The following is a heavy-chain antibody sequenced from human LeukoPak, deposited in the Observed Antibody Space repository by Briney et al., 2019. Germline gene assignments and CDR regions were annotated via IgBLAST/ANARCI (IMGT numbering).Heavy chain of an antibody. D-gene: IGHD3-10*01. J-gene: IGHJ5*02. CDR3: ARGQWFGELNPSGWFDP. Sequence: GGSLRLSCAASGFTFSDYYMSWIRQAPGKGLEWVSSLSSSGSTIYYADSVKGRFTISRDNAKNSLYLQMNSLRAEDTAVYYCARGQWFGELNPSGWFDPWGQGTLVTVSS. V-gene: IGHV3-11*01. CDR2: LSSSGSTI. CDR1: GFTFSDYY.